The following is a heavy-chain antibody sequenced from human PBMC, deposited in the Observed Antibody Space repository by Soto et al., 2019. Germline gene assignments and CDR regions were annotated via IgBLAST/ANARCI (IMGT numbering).Heavy chain of an antibody. J-gene: IGHJ3*02. CDR2: IYPGDSDT. V-gene: IGHV5-51*01. D-gene: IGHD3-22*01. CDR1: GYSFTSYW. Sequence: GESLKISCKGSGYSFTSYWIGWVRQMPGKGLEWMGIIYPGDSDTRYSPSFQGQVTILADKSISTAYLQWSSLKASDTAMYYCARHVDYYDSSGYYWDAFDIWGQVTMVTVSS. CDR3: ARHVDYYDSSGYYWDAFDI.